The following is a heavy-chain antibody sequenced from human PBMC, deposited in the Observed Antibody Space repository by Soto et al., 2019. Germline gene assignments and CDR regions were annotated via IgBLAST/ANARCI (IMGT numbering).Heavy chain of an antibody. CDR3: ARDLGGTTFDY. Sequence: GALMKVSFKAFGLTFTRYSICRVRQAPGQGLEWMGWISAYNGNTNYAQKLQGRVTMTTDTSTSTAYMELRSLRSDDTAVYYCARDLGGTTFDYWGQGTLVTVSS. D-gene: IGHD1-7*01. J-gene: IGHJ4*02. CDR2: ISAYNGNT. CDR1: GLTFTRYS. V-gene: IGHV1-18*04.